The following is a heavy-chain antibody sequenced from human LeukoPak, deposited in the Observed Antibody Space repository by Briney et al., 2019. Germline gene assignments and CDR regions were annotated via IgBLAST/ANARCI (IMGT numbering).Heavy chain of an antibody. V-gene: IGHV3-48*03. Sequence: GGSLRLSCAASGFTFSSYEMNWVRQAPGKGLEWVSYISSSGSTIYYADSVKGRFTISRDNAKNSLYLQMNSLRAEDTAVYYCARVVGYYGSSGYLDYWGQGTLVTVSS. J-gene: IGHJ4*02. CDR3: ARVVGYYGSSGYLDY. CDR1: GFTFSSYE. CDR2: ISSSGSTI. D-gene: IGHD3-22*01.